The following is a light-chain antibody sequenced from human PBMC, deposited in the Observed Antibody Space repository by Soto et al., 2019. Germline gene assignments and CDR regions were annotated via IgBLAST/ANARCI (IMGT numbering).Light chain of an antibody. V-gene: IGLV1-47*01. Sequence: QSVLTQPPSASGTPGQRVTISCSGSSSNIGSNYVYWYQQLPGTAPKLLIYRNNQRPSGAPDRFSGSKSGTSASLAISGLRSEDEADYYCAAWDDSLSGRNVVFGGGTKVTVL. CDR2: RNN. CDR1: SSNIGSNY. J-gene: IGLJ2*01. CDR3: AAWDDSLSGRNVV.